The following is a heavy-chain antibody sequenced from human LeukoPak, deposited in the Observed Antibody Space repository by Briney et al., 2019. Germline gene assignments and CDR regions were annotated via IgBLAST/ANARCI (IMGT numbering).Heavy chain of an antibody. CDR1: GFIFSSQW. V-gene: IGHV3-7*05. CDR2: IKPDGGET. J-gene: IGHJ5*02. D-gene: IGHD3-10*01. Sequence: GGSLRLSCAACGFIFSSQWMSCIRQTPGKGLDWVANIKPDGGETYYVDSVNGRFTISRDNAKNSLYLQMNSLRAEDTAVYYCVRGSSGTGVREIAWAWFDPWGQGTLVTVSS. CDR3: VRGSSGTGVREIAWAWFDP.